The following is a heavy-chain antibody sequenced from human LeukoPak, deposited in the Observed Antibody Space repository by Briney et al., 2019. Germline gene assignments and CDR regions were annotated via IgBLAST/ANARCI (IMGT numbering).Heavy chain of an antibody. D-gene: IGHD2-15*01. CDR1: GFTFSSYW. CDR2: IKQDESEE. V-gene: IGHV3-7*01. CDR3: AGGQGWHFDL. J-gene: IGHJ2*01. Sequence: PGGSLRLSCAASGFTFSSYWMSWFRQAPGKGLEWVADIKQDESEEHYVASVKGRFTISRDNAKLYLQMNSLRAEDTAVYYCAGGQGWHFDLWGRGTLITVSS.